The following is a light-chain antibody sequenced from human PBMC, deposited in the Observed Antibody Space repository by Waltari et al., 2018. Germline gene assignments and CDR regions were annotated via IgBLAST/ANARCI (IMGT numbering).Light chain of an antibody. J-gene: IGLJ3*02. Sequence: QSALTQPASVSGSPGQSITISCTGTSSDVGANQYVSRYQHHPGKVPNLLIYETINRPSGISNRFSGSKSGNTASLTITGIQAEDEADYYCNSYTSTTTWVFGGGTKLTVL. CDR3: NSYTSTTTWV. V-gene: IGLV2-14*01. CDR1: SSDVGANQY. CDR2: ETI.